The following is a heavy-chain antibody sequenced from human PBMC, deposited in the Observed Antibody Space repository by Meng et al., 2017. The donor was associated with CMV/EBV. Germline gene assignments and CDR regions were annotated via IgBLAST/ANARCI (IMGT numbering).Heavy chain of an antibody. CDR1: GFTFSSYS. Sequence: GESLKISCAASGFTFSSYSMNWVRQAPGKGLEWVSSISSSSSYIYYADPVKGRFTISRDNAKNSLYLQMNSLRAEDTAVYYCARVKMATSSRGYFDYWGQGTLVTVSS. V-gene: IGHV3-21*01. CDR2: ISSSSSYI. D-gene: IGHD5-24*01. CDR3: ARVKMATSSRGYFDY. J-gene: IGHJ4*02.